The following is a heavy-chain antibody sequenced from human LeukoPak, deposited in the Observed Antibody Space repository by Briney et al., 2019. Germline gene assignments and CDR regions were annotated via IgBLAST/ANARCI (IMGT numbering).Heavy chain of an antibody. CDR3: ATDTLRFRMGV. D-gene: IGHD3-3*01. CDR2: ISNSGSTI. CDR1: GFTFSDYY. Sequence: PGGSLRLSCAASGFTFSDYYMSWIRQAPGKGLEWVSYISNSGSTIYYADSVKGRFTISRDNAKNSLFLQMNSLRDDDTGVYFCATDTLRFRMGVWGKGTTVIVSS. V-gene: IGHV3-11*04. J-gene: IGHJ6*04.